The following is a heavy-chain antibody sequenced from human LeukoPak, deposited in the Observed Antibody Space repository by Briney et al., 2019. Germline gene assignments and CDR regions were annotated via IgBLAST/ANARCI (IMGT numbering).Heavy chain of an antibody. CDR2: FDPEDGET. V-gene: IGHV1-24*01. CDR1: GYTLTELS. J-gene: IGHJ4*02. CDR3: ARASPYFDY. Sequence: ASVKVSCKVSGYTLTELSMHWVRQAPGKGLEWMGGFDPEDGETIYAQKFQGRVTITRDTSASTAYMELSSLRSEDTAVYYCARASPYFDYWGQGTLVTVSS.